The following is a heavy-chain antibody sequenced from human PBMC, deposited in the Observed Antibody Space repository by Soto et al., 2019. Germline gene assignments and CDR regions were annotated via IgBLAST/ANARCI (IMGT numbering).Heavy chain of an antibody. CDR3: ARARDYYGSGSSRWFDL. D-gene: IGHD3-10*01. CDR2: IYAGNGNT. CDR1: GYTFTSYA. J-gene: IGHJ5*02. V-gene: IGHV1-3*01. Sequence: QVQLVQSGAEVKKPGASVKVSCKASGYTFTSYAMHWVRQAPGQRLEWMGWIYAGNGNTKYSQKFRGRVTITGDTSASTAYMEVSSLRSEDTAVYYCARARDYYGSGSSRWFDLWGQGTLVTVSS.